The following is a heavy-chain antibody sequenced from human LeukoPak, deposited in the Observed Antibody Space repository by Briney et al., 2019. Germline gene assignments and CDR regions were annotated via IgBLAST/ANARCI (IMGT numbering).Heavy chain of an antibody. Sequence: GGSLRLSCAASGFTFGSYAMSWVRQAPGKGLEWVSAISGSGGSTYYADSVKGRFTISRDNSKNTLYLQMNSLRAEDTAVYYCAKALFMVATSSYYYGMDVWGQGTTVTVSS. D-gene: IGHD5-12*01. CDR3: AKALFMVATSSYYYGMDV. CDR1: GFTFGSYA. J-gene: IGHJ6*02. V-gene: IGHV3-23*01. CDR2: ISGSGGST.